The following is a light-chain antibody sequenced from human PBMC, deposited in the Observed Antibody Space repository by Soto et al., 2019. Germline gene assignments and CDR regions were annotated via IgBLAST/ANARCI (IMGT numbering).Light chain of an antibody. CDR2: EIF. CDR1: TNDVGAFDY. V-gene: IGLV2-14*01. J-gene: IGLJ2*01. Sequence: QSVLTQPASVSASPGQSISISCTGTTNDVGAFDYVSWYQQHPGKPPKLIIYEIFNRPSGVSHRFSGSKSGNSASLTISGLXAXXXXXYYCSSYTTNNAHVFGGGTKVTVL. CDR3: SSYTTNNAHV.